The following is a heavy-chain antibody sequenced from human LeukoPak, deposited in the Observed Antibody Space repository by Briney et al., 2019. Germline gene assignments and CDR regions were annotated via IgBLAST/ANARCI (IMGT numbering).Heavy chain of an antibody. Sequence: SVKVSCKASGGTFSSYAISWARQAPGQGLEWMGGIIPIFGTANYAQKFQGRVTITTDESTSTAYMELSSLRSEDTAVYYCAGGYCSSTSCYLRGAYYFDYWGQGTLVTVSS. J-gene: IGHJ4*02. D-gene: IGHD2-2*01. CDR3: AGGYCSSTSCYLRGAYYFDY. CDR2: IIPIFGTA. V-gene: IGHV1-69*05. CDR1: GGTFSSYA.